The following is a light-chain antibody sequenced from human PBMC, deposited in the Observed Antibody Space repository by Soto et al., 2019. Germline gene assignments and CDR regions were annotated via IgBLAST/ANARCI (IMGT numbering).Light chain of an antibody. Sequence: EIVIAHSPATLSVSPGERATLSCRASQSVRNNLAWYQQRPGQAPRLLMYGASTRPSGIPARFTGGGSGTDFTLTITSLQSEDFAVYYCQQYDSYMYAFGQGTKVDIK. CDR2: GAS. J-gene: IGKJ2*01. CDR3: QQYDSYMYA. CDR1: QSVRNN. V-gene: IGKV3-15*01.